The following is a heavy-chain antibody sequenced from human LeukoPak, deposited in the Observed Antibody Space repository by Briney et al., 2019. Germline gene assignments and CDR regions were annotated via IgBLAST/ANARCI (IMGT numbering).Heavy chain of an antibody. CDR2: IKPDGSEK. CDR1: GFSFRDHW. CDR3: VRDLQRHYLGVAVAGRRRWFDP. Sequence: GGSLRLSCAGSGFSFRDHWMSWLRQAPGKGPEWVAHIKPDGSEKYYVDSVKGRFTISRDNAKNTLYLQMNSLRAEDTAIYYCVRDLQRHYLGVAVAGRRRWFDPWGQGTLGTVSS. D-gene: IGHD6-13*01. J-gene: IGHJ5*02. V-gene: IGHV3-7*01.